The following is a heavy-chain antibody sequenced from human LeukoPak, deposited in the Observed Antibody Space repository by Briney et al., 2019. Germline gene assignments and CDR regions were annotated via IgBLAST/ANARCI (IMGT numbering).Heavy chain of an antibody. J-gene: IGHJ6*03. CDR1: GFTFSDYA. D-gene: IGHD7-27*01. CDR2: VNGRGATT. Sequence: GGSLRLSCAASGFASGFTFSDYAVSWVRQAPGKGPEWVASVNGRGATTYYADSVRGRFTISRDNSKNTLYLQMISLGADDTAIYFCAKAPATGEGYYFYYMDVWGKGTKATVSS. V-gene: IGHV3-23*01. CDR3: AKAPATGEGYYFYYMDV.